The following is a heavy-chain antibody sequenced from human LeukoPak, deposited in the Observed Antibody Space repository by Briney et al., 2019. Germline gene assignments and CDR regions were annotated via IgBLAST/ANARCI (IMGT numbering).Heavy chain of an antibody. Sequence: LETLSLTCAVYGGSFSGYYWSWIRQPPGKGLEWIGEINHSGSTNYNPSLKSRVTISVDTSKNQFSLKLSSVTAADTTVYYCARGRGDQADWFDPWGQGTLVTVSS. CDR1: GGSFSGYY. CDR3: ARGRGDQADWFDP. CDR2: INHSGST. D-gene: IGHD3-16*01. V-gene: IGHV4-34*01. J-gene: IGHJ5*02.